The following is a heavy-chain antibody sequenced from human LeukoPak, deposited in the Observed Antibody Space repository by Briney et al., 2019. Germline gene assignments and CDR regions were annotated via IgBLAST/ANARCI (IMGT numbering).Heavy chain of an antibody. J-gene: IGHJ5*02. V-gene: IGHV3-7*05. CDR2: IKGDESEK. D-gene: IGHD5-24*01. Sequence: PGGSLRLSCAASGFTFRNYWMIWVRQAPGKGLEWLGNIKGDESEKRYADSVRGRFTISRDNAQTSLYLQMNSLRAEDTAVYYCARASDPWLQLTWGQGTLVTVSS. CDR3: ARASDPWLQLT. CDR1: GFTFRNYW.